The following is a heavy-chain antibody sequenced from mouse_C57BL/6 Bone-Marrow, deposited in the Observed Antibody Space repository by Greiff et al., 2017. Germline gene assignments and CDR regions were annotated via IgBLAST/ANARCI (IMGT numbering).Heavy chain of an antibody. J-gene: IGHJ2*01. V-gene: IGHV7-3*01. CDR1: GFTFTDYY. CDR3: ARSTTVVPFDY. D-gene: IGHD1-1*01. Sequence: DVQLVESGGGLVQPGGSLSLSCAASGFTFTDYYMSWVRQPPGKALEWLGFIRNKANGYTTEYSASVKGRFTISRDNSQSILYLQMNALRAEDSATYYCARSTTVVPFDYWGQGTTLTVSS. CDR2: IRNKANGYTT.